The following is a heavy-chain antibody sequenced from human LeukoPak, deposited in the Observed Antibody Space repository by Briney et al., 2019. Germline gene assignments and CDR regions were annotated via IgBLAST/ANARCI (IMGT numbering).Heavy chain of an antibody. CDR3: ASTLKRDY. J-gene: IGHJ4*02. V-gene: IGHV3-21*06. CDR1: GFTFSSYS. CDR2: ISSSSRYI. Sequence: GGSLTLSCVASGFTFSSYSLNWVRQAPGKGLEWVSSISSSSRYIYYADSVKGRFTISRDNAKNSLYLQMNSLRAEDTALYYCASTLKRDYWGQGTLATVSS.